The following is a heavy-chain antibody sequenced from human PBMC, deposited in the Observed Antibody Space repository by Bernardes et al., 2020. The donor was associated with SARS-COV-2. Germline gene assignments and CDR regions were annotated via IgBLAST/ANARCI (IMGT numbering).Heavy chain of an antibody. J-gene: IGHJ4*02. CDR2: ISGSGNTT. D-gene: IGHD3-3*01. CDR1: VFTFTKYD. CDR3: AKDDDRPLFGAPGFDS. Sequence: GSLRLSSAASVFTFTKYDMSWVRPAPGKGLEWVSGISGSGNTTYYADSVKGRFTISRDNSKNTLFLQMDSLRAEDTAVYYCAKDDDRPLFGAPGFDSWGQGTLVTVSS. V-gene: IGHV3-23*01.